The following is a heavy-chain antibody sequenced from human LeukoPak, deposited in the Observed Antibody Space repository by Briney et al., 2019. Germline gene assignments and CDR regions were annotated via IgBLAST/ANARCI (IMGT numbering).Heavy chain of an antibody. CDR1: GGSISSNNYY. CDR2: IYYSGST. V-gene: IGHV4-39*07. J-gene: IGHJ4*02. D-gene: IGHD3-22*01. CDR3: ARGDDSSGYSNLDFDY. Sequence: SETLSLTCTVSGGSISSNNYYWGWIRQPPGKGLEWIGSIYYSGSTNYNPSLKSRVTISVDTSKNQFSLKLSSVTAADTAVYYCARGDDSSGYSNLDFDYWGQGTLVTVSS.